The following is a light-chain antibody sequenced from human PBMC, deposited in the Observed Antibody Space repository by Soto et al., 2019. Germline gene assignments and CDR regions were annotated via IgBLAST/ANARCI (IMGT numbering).Light chain of an antibody. V-gene: IGLV2-11*01. CDR2: DVS. Sequence: QSVLTQPRSVSGSPGQSVAISCTGTSSDVGGYNYVSWYQQHPGKAPKLMIYDVSGRPSGVPDRFSGPKSGNTASLTISGLQAEDEADYYCCSYAGTYAVFGGGTKLTVL. CDR3: CSYAGTYAV. J-gene: IGLJ2*01. CDR1: SSDVGGYNY.